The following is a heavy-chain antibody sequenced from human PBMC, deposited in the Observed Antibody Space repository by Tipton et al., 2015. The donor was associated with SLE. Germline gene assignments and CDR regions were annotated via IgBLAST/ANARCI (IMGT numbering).Heavy chain of an antibody. CDR1: GGSISSHY. CDR2: IYYSGST. CDR3: ARDPPWVTMNYYGMDV. Sequence: LRLSCTVSGGSISSHYWSWIRQPPGKGLEWIGYIYYSGSTNYNPSLKSRVTISVDTSKNQFSLKLSSVTAADTAVYYCARDPPWVTMNYYGMDVWGQGTTLTVS. D-gene: IGHD3-22*01. V-gene: IGHV4-59*11. J-gene: IGHJ6*02.